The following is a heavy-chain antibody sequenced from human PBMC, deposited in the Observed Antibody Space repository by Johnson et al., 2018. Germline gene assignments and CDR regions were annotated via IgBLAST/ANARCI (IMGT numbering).Heavy chain of an antibody. CDR2: ISFDGNNK. J-gene: IGHJ6*03. CDR1: GFTFSRYS. Sequence: VQLVEAGGGVVQPGRSLGLSCAASGFTFSRYSMHWVRPAPGKGLEWMAVISFDGNNKYYAEPVKVRFTISRDNSKNTLYLQMNSLRTEDTAVFYCAREGAYKWKYDDYYYYMDVWGKGTTVTVSS. D-gene: IGHD1-7*01. CDR3: AREGAYKWKYDDYYYYMDV. V-gene: IGHV3-30-3*01.